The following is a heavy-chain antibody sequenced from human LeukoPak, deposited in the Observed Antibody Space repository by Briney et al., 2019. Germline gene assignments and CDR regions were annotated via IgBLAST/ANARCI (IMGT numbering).Heavy chain of an antibody. CDR1: GGSFSGYY. CDR3: ARDVSGYSYGNPHYMDV. V-gene: IGHV4-34*01. CDR2: INHSGST. D-gene: IGHD5-18*01. J-gene: IGHJ6*03. Sequence: KSSETLSLTCAVYGGSFSGYYWSWIRQPPGKGLEWIGEINHSGSTNYNPSLKSRVTISVDTSKNQFSLKLSSVTAADTAVYYCARDVSGYSYGNPHYMDVWGKGTTVTISS.